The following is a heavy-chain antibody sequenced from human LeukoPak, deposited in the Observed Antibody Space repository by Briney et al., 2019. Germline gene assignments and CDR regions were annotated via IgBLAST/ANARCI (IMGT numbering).Heavy chain of an antibody. CDR1: GGTFSSYA. CDR2: IIPIFGTA. V-gene: IGHV1-69*05. J-gene: IGHJ4*02. Sequence: ASVKVSCKASGGTFSSYAISWVRQAPGQGLEWMGGIIPIFGTANYAQKFQGRVTITTDESTSTAYLELSSLRSEDTAVYYCARGGGGDFWSAYPYYFDYWGQGTLVTVSS. CDR3: ARGGGGDFWSAYPYYFDY. D-gene: IGHD3-3*01.